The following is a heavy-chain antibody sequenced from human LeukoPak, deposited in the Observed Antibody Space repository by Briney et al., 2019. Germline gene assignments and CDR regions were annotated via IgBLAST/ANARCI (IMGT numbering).Heavy chain of an antibody. CDR2: IYYSGST. CDR1: GGSISSSSHY. J-gene: IGHJ4*02. D-gene: IGHD5-18*01. V-gene: IGHV4-39*07. Sequence: PSETLSLTCTVSGGSISSSSHYWGWIRQPPGKGLEWIGSIYYSGSTYYNPSLKSRVTISVDTSKNQFSLKLSSVTAADTAVYYCARDESGYSYGTFDYWGQGTLVTVSS. CDR3: ARDESGYSYGTFDY.